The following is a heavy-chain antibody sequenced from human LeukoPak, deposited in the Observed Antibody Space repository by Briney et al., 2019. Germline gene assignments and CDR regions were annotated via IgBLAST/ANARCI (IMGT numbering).Heavy chain of an antibody. CDR2: INHSGST. Sequence: KPSETLSLTCAGNGGSFSGYYWSWIRQPPGKGLEWIGEINHSGSTNYNPSLKSRVTISVDTSKNQFSLKLSSVTAADTAVYYCARYCSSTSCYGHDAFDIWGQGTMVTVSS. V-gene: IGHV4-34*01. J-gene: IGHJ3*02. D-gene: IGHD2-2*01. CDR1: GGSFSGYY. CDR3: ARYCSSTSCYGHDAFDI.